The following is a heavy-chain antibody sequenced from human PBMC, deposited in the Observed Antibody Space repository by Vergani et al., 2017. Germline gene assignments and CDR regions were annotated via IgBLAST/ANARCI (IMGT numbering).Heavy chain of an antibody. V-gene: IGHV4-31*03. CDR1: GGSISSGGYY. J-gene: IGHJ3*02. CDR2: IYYSGST. D-gene: IGHD3-16*01. Sequence: QVQLQESGPGLVKPSQTLSLTCTVSGGSISSGGYYWSWIRQPPGKGLEWIGYIYYSGSTYYNPSLKSRVTISVDTSKNQFSLKLSSVTAADTAVYYWARGGEEWTNDAFDIWGQGTMVTVSS. CDR3: ARGGEEWTNDAFDI.